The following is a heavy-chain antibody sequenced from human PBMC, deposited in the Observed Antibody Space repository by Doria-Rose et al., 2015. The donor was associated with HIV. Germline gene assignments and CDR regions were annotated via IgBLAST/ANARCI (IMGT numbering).Heavy chain of an antibody. J-gene: IGHJ4*02. D-gene: IGHD6-13*01. CDR2: IFSDDER. CDR3: ARIKSSRWYHKYYFDF. Sequence: QVQLVQSGPVLVKPTETLTLTRTVSGVSLSSPGMGVGWIRQPPGKALEWLANIFSDDERSYKTSLKSRLTISRGTSKSQVVLTMTDMDPVDTATYYCARIKSSRWYHKYYFDFWGQGTLVIVSA. CDR1: GVSLSSPGMG. V-gene: IGHV2-26*01.